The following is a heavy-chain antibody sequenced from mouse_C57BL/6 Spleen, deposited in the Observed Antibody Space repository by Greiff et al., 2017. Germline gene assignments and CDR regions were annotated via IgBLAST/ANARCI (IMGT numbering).Heavy chain of an antibody. Sequence: QVQLQQPGAELVRPGTSVKVSCKASGYAFTNYLIEWVKQRPGQGLEWIGVINPGSGGTNYNEKFKGKATLTADKSSSTAYMQLSSLTSEDSAVYFCARGSDYDERYAMDYWGQGTSVTVSS. J-gene: IGHJ4*01. CDR2: INPGSGGT. CDR1: GYAFTNYL. CDR3: ARGSDYDERYAMDY. D-gene: IGHD2-4*01. V-gene: IGHV1-54*01.